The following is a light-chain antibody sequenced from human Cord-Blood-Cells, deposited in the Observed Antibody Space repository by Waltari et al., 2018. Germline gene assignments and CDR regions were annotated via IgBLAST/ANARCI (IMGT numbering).Light chain of an antibody. V-gene: IGLV1-40*01. CDR3: QSYDSSLSALYV. Sequence: QSVLTQPPSVYAAPGQRVTITCTGSSSKIGAGYDVHWYQQLPGTAPKLLIYGNSNRPSGVPDRFSGSKSGTSASLAITGLQAEDEADYYCQSYDSSLSALYVFGTGTKVTVL. CDR1: SSKIGAGYD. J-gene: IGLJ1*01. CDR2: GNS.